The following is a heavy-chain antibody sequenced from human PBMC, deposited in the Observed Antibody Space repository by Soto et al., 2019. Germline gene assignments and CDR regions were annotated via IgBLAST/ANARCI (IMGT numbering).Heavy chain of an antibody. Sequence: EVQLVESGGGLVQPGGSLRLSCAASGVTLSSFAINWVRQAPGKGLEWVSYISSSSSTIYYADSVKGRLTISRDKAKNSLYLQMHSLRAEDTAVYYCATSETAPYGPVSPSNDYWGQGTLVTVSS. CDR1: GVTLSSFA. D-gene: IGHD3-10*01. CDR3: ATSETAPYGPVSPSNDY. J-gene: IGHJ4*02. CDR2: ISSSSSTI. V-gene: IGHV3-48*01.